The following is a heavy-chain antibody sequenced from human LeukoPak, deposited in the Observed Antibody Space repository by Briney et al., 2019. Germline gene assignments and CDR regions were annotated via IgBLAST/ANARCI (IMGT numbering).Heavy chain of an antibody. J-gene: IGHJ4*02. CDR2: LTVVGQRT. Sequence: GGSLRLSCAASGFTFSDYAMSWVRQAPGKGLEWVSSLTVVGQRTFFADSVKGRFTISRDNSKNMLYLQMNSLRADDTARYFCAKVIRPGYSSSFWDSRGQGTLVTVSS. CDR1: GFTFSDYA. V-gene: IGHV3-23*01. D-gene: IGHD6-13*01. CDR3: AKVIRPGYSSSFWDS.